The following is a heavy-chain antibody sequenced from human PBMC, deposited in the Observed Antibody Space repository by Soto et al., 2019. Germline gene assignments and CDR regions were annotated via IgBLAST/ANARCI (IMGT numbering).Heavy chain of an antibody. CDR1: GFSFSDYY. V-gene: IGHV3-11*01. CDR3: ARVSSSWPVDY. D-gene: IGHD2-15*01. J-gene: IGHJ4*02. Sequence: TGGSLRLSCAASGFSFSDYYISWIRRAPGKGLEWVSYISSSGLTIYYADSVKGRVTISRDNAKYSLYLQMNSLRAEDTAGYYCARVSSSWPVDYWGQGTPVTVSS. CDR2: ISSSGLTI.